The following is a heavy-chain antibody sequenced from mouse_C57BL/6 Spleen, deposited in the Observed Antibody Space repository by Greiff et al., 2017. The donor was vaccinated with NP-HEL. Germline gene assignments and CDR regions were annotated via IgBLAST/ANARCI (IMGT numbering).Heavy chain of an antibody. V-gene: IGHV1-50*01. CDR1: GYTFTSYW. Sequence: VQLQQPGAELVKPGASVKLSCKASGYTFTSYWMQWVKQRPGQGLEWIGEIDPSDSYTNYNQKFKGKATLTVDTSSSTAYMQLSSLTSEDSAVYYCARDYGSTTTTMDYRGQGTSVTVSS. CDR3: ARDYGSTTTTMDY. J-gene: IGHJ4*01. CDR2: IDPSDSYT. D-gene: IGHD1-1*01.